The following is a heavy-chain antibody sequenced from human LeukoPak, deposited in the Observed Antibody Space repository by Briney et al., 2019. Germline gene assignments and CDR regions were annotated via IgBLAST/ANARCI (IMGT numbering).Heavy chain of an antibody. Sequence: ASVKVSCKASGYTFSNYGISWLRQAPGQGLEWMGWISTYNGDTKYAQKVQGRVTMTTDTSTTTAYMELRSLRSDDTAVYYCARDWYYDILTGSFDTFDIWGQGTMVAVSS. CDR2: ISTYNGDT. D-gene: IGHD3-9*01. J-gene: IGHJ3*02. CDR1: GYTFSNYG. V-gene: IGHV1-18*01. CDR3: ARDWYYDILTGSFDTFDI.